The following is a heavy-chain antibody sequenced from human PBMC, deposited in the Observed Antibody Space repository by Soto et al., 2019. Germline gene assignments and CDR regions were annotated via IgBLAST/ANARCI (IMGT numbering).Heavy chain of an antibody. J-gene: IGHJ4*02. CDR1: GYTFNTYY. D-gene: IGHD2-21*02. CDR3: ARGGHIAVVTASFDN. Sequence: QVQLVQSGAEVRKPGASVKVSCKPSGYTFNTYYLHWLRQAPGQALEWMGVIHPSGGGTTYAQRFLCRVTVTSDTSSTTVFMELSSLRSDDTAVYYCARGGHIAVVTASFDNWGQGTLVTVSS. CDR2: IHPSGGGT. V-gene: IGHV1-46*02.